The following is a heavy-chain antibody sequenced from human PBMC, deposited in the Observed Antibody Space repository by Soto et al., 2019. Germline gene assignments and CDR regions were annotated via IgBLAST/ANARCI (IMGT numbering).Heavy chain of an antibody. CDR3: AKGQGSFEVGSLIDY. D-gene: IGHD2-15*01. V-gene: IGHV3-30*18. Sequence: QVQLVESGGGVVQPERSLRLSCAASGFTFSSYGMQWVRQAPGKGLEWVAVISYDGSNKYYADSVKGRFTISRDNSKNTLYLQMNSLRAEDTAVDYGAKGQGSFEVGSLIDYWGQGTLVTVSS. J-gene: IGHJ4*02. CDR2: ISYDGSNK. CDR1: GFTFSSYG.